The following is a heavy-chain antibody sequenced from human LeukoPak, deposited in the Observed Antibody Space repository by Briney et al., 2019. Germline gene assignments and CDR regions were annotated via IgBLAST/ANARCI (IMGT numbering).Heavy chain of an antibody. J-gene: IGHJ3*02. Sequence: GGSLRLSCAASGFSFTKYAIDWVRQAPGKGLGWVAIISKDGSMRYYADSVKGRFTVSRDKSNNAVYMQMNSLKSEDTAVYYCAGEKFDIWGQGTMVTVSA. V-gene: IGHV3-30*04. CDR3: AGEKFDI. CDR2: ISKDGSMR. CDR1: GFSFTKYA.